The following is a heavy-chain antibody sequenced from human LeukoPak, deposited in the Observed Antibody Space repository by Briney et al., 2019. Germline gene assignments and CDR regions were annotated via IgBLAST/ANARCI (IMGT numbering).Heavy chain of an antibody. D-gene: IGHD6-6*01. CDR2: ISYDGSNK. Sequence: GGSLGLSCAASGFTFSSYGMHWVRQAPGKGLEWVAVISYDGSNKYYADSVKGRFTISRDNSKNTLYLQMNSLRAEDTAVYYCAKTIRTRRTGIAARPRYPVEFVVDYWGQGTLVTVSS. V-gene: IGHV3-30*18. CDR1: GFTFSSYG. CDR3: AKTIRTRRTGIAARPRYPVEFVVDY. J-gene: IGHJ4*02.